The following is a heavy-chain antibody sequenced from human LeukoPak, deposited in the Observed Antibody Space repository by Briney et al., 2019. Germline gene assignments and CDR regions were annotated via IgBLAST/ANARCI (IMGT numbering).Heavy chain of an antibody. CDR3: ARDRDRVMTTVTNDL. Sequence: PGGSLRLSCAASGFTFSSYWMTWVRQAPGKGLEWVANIKQDGSEKYYVDSVKGRFTISRDNAKNSLYLQMNSLRAEDTAVYYCARDRDRVMTTVTNDLWGRGTLVTVSS. V-gene: IGHV3-7*01. CDR1: GFTFSSYW. CDR2: IKQDGSEK. J-gene: IGHJ2*01. D-gene: IGHD4-17*01.